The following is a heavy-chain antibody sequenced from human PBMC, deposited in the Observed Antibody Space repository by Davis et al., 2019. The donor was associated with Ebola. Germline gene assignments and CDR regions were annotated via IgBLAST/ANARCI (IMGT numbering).Heavy chain of an antibody. Sequence: SETLSLTCAVYGGSFSGYYWSWIRQRPGKGLEWIGEINHSGNTNFSPSLKSRVTISVDTSKNQFSLKLSSVTAADTAVYFWARGQLTSNIVVVTASHFDSWGKGTLVTVSS. CDR1: GGSFSGYY. D-gene: IGHD2-21*02. J-gene: IGHJ4*02. CDR3: ARGQLTSNIVVVTASHFDS. V-gene: IGHV4-34*01. CDR2: INHSGNT.